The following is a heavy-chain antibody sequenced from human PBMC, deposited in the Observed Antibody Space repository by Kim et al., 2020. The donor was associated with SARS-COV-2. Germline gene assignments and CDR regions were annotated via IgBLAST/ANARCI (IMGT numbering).Heavy chain of an antibody. Sequence: GESLKISCKGSGYSFTSYWIGWVRQMPGKGLEWMGIIYPGDSDTRYSPSFQGQVTISADKSISTAYLQWSSLKASDTAMYYCATRLGLGYYDILTGYFFDYWGQGTLVTVSS. J-gene: IGHJ4*02. V-gene: IGHV5-51*01. CDR1: GYSFTSYW. D-gene: IGHD3-9*01. CDR2: IYPGDSDT. CDR3: ATRLGLGYYDILTGYFFDY.